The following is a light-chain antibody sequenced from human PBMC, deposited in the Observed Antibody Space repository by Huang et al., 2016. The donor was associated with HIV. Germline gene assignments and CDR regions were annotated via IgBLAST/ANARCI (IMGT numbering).Light chain of an antibody. CDR2: GAS. J-gene: IGKJ4*01. CDR1: ENITSNF. Sequence: EIVLTQSPATVSLSPGDGATVSCRARENITSNFLAWYQQRPGQAPRLLIYGASRRATGIPDIFSGSGSGTDFTLTITRLEPEDFAMYLCQQYGSSPLTFGRGTKVEI. CDR3: QQYGSSPLT. V-gene: IGKV3-20*01.